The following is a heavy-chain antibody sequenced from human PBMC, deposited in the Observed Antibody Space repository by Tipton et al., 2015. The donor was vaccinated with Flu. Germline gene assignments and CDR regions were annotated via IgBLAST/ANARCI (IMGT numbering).Heavy chain of an antibody. CDR2: IYYSGST. J-gene: IGHJ3*02. CDR1: GGSISSYY. Sequence: TLSLTCTVSGGSISSYYWSWIRQSPGKGLEWIGYIYYSGSTNYNPSLKSRVTISVDTSKNQFSLKLSSVTAADTAVYYCARYDYGDHSAFDIWGQGTMVTVSS. D-gene: IGHD4-17*01. CDR3: ARYDYGDHSAFDI. V-gene: IGHV4-59*01.